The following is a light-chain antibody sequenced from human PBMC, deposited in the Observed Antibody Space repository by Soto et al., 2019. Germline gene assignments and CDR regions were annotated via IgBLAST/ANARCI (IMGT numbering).Light chain of an antibody. Sequence: EIVLTQSPDTLSVSPGERATLSCRASQSISRTLAWYQQKSGQPPRLLIYDASTRATGFPARFSGSGSGTEFTLIISSLQSDDFAFYYCPQYNNWPLTFGGGTKVDIK. V-gene: IGKV3D-15*01. J-gene: IGKJ4*01. CDR2: DAS. CDR3: PQYNNWPLT. CDR1: QSISRT.